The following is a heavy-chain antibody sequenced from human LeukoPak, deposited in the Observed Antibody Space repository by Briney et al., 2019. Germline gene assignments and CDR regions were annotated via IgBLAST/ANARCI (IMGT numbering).Heavy chain of an antibody. D-gene: IGHD4-23*01. CDR3: ARVPKTTVVTSYFDY. CDR1: GFTFSDYD. V-gene: IGHV3-11*01. CDR2: ISSSGDTI. Sequence: GGSLRLSCATSGFTFSDYDMSWIRQAPGKGLEWVSYISSSGDTICYADSVKGRFTISRDSAKNSLYLQMNSLRAEDTALYYCARVPKTTVVTSYFDYWGQGTLVTVSS. J-gene: IGHJ4*02.